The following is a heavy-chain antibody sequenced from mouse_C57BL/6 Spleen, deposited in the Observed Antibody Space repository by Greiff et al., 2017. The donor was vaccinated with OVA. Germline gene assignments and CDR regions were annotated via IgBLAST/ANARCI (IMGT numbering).Heavy chain of an antibody. J-gene: IGHJ1*03. CDR3: ARSPYDGDFDV. V-gene: IGHV1-80*01. D-gene: IGHD2-3*01. CDR2: IYPGDGDT. CDR1: GYAFSSYW. Sequence: QVQLKQSGAELVKPGASVKISCKASGYAFSSYWMNWVKQRPGKGLEWIGQIYPGDGDTNYNGKFKGKATLTADKSSSTAYMQLSSLTSEDSAVYFCARSPYDGDFDVWGTGTTVTVSS.